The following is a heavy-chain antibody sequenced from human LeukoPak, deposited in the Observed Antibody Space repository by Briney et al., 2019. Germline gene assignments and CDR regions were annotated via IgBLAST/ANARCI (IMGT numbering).Heavy chain of an antibody. Sequence: SETLSLTCTVSGGPISSSSYYWGWIRQPPGKGLEWIGSIYYSGSTYYNPSLKSRVTISVDTSKNQFSLKLSSVTAADTAVYYCARHSGGFGESIFDYWGQGTLVTVSS. CDR3: ARHSGGFGESIFDY. CDR1: GGPISSSSYY. CDR2: IYYSGST. D-gene: IGHD3-10*01. V-gene: IGHV4-39*01. J-gene: IGHJ4*02.